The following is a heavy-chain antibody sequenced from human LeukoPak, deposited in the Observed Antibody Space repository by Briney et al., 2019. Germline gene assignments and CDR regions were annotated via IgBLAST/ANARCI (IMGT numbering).Heavy chain of an antibody. Sequence: SETLSLTCTVSGYSISSGYYWGWIRQPPGKGLEWIGSIYHSGNTYDNPSLESRVTISVDTSKNQFSLKLRSVTAADTAVYYCARVQGISYGLQDLFNLWGQGTLVTVSS. V-gene: IGHV4-38-2*02. D-gene: IGHD5-18*01. CDR2: IYHSGNT. J-gene: IGHJ5*02. CDR1: GYSISSGYY. CDR3: ARVQGISYGLQDLFNL.